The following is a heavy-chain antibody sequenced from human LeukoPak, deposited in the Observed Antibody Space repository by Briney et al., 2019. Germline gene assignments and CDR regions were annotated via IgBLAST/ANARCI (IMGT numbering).Heavy chain of an antibody. D-gene: IGHD3-22*01. Sequence: SETLSLTCTVSGGSISSYYWSWIRQPAGKGLEWIGRIYTSGSTNYNPSLKSRVTMSVDTSKNQFSLKLSSVTAADTAVYYCARGYYDSSGYYLFDYWGQGTLVTVSS. J-gene: IGHJ4*02. CDR3: ARGYYDSSGYYLFDY. CDR2: IYTSGST. CDR1: GGSISSYY. V-gene: IGHV4-4*07.